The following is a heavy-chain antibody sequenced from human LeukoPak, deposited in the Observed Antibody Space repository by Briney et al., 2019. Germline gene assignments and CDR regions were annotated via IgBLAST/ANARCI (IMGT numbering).Heavy chain of an antibody. J-gene: IGHJ4*02. CDR3: ARDLIHRSGEASY. D-gene: IGHD3-22*01. V-gene: IGHV3-11*05. CDR2: ISSSGSST. Sequence: GGSLRLSCATSGFTFSDLYMSWIRQAPGKGLEWISYISSSGSSTNYADSVKGRFTISRDNAKNSLCLQMDSLRAEDTAVYYWARDLIHRSGEASYWGRGTLVTVSS. CDR1: GFTFSDLY.